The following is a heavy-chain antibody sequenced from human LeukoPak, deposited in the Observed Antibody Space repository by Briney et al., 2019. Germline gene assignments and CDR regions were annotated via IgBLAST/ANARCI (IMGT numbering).Heavy chain of an antibody. CDR2: IYYSGST. V-gene: IGHV4-39*07. Sequence: PSETLSLTCTVSGGSISSSSYYWGWIRQPPGKGLECIGGIYYSGSTYYNPSLKSRVTISVDTSKNQFSLKLNSVTAADTAVYYCARVHRRATLRLDWFDPWGQGTLVTVSS. D-gene: IGHD4-11*01. J-gene: IGHJ5*02. CDR1: GGSISSSSYY. CDR3: ARVHRRATLRLDWFDP.